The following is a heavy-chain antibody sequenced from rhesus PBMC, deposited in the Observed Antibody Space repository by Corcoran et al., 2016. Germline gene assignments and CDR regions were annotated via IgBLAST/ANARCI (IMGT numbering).Heavy chain of an antibody. V-gene: IGHV4-127*01. J-gene: IGHJ4*01. D-gene: IGHD2-15*01. Sequence: QVQLQESGPGVVKPSETLSLTCAVSGYSISSGYDWSWIRQPPGKGLEWIGYIYGSGGRPDYNPSHKNRVTSSKDASKNQFSRRLSSVTAADTAVYYCARDTRIYFDYWGQGVLVTVSS. CDR3: ARDTRIYFDY. CDR1: GYSISSGYD. CDR2: IYGSGGRP.